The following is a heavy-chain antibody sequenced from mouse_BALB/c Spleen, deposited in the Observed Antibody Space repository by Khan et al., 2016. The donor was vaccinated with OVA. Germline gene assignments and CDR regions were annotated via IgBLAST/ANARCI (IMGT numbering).Heavy chain of an antibody. CDR1: GYTFTNYG. V-gene: IGHV9-3*02. D-gene: IGHD2-3*01. CDR3: ARSRWLLPAMDY. CDR2: INTNTGEP. Sequence: QIQLVQSGPELKTPGETVKISCKASGYTFTNYGMNWVKQAPGKGLKWMGWINTNTGEPTYAEEFKGRFALTLETSASTAYLQINNLTTDDTATYFCARSRWLLPAMDYWGQGTLVTVSA. J-gene: IGHJ4*01.